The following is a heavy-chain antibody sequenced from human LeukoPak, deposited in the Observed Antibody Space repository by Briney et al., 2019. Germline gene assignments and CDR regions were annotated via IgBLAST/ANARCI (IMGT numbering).Heavy chain of an antibody. V-gene: IGHV3-23*01. CDR3: AXQGGHTSGPHDAFDV. CDR1: GXTFXSYS. CDR2: IXXXGGET. J-gene: IGHJ3*01. Sequence: GGSLRLSCAASGXTFXSYSXXXVXXAPXXXXXXXSNIXXXGGETFXXDSVXGQFITSRDNSKNTLYLQINSLRAEDTALYYCAXQGGHTSGPHDAFDVWGQGTKVTVSS. D-gene: IGHD3-22*01.